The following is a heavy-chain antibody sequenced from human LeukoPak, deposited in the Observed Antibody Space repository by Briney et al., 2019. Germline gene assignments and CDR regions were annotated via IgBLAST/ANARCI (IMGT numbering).Heavy chain of an antibody. J-gene: IGHJ3*02. CDR2: MNLNSGNT. CDR3: ARESDCSGGSCYSVAAFDI. Sequence: ASVKVSCKASGYTFTSYDINWVRQATGQGLEWMGWMNLNSGNTAYAQKFQGRVTMTRNTSISTAYMELSSLRSEDTAVYYCARESDCSGGSCYSVAAFDIWGQGTMVTVSS. D-gene: IGHD2-15*01. V-gene: IGHV1-8*01. CDR1: GYTFTSYD.